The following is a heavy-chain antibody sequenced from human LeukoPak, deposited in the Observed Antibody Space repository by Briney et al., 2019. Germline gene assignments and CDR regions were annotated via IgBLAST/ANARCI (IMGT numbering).Heavy chain of an antibody. V-gene: IGHV4-30-2*01. D-gene: IGHD3-10*01. CDR3: ARGRGRGDYFDY. CDR2: IYHSGST. J-gene: IGHJ4*02. CDR1: GGSISSGGYS. Sequence: SETLSLTCAVSGGSISSGGYSWSWIRQPPGKGLEWIGYIYHSGSTYYNPSLKSRVTISVDRSKNQFSLKLSSVTAADTAVYYCARGRGRGDYFDYWGLGTLVTVSS.